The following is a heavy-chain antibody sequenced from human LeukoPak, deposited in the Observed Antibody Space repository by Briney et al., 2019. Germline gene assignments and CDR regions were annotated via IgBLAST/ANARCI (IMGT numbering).Heavy chain of an antibody. J-gene: IGHJ4*02. CDR1: GFAFSSYS. Sequence: GGSLRLSCAASGFAFSSYSMNWVRQAPGKGLEWVSSISSGSSFKYYADSVKRRFTISRDNAKNSLYLQMSSLRAEDTAVYYCASEYHQPLDYWGQGALVTVSS. D-gene: IGHD2-2*01. CDR2: ISSGSSFK. V-gene: IGHV3-21*01. CDR3: ASEYHQPLDY.